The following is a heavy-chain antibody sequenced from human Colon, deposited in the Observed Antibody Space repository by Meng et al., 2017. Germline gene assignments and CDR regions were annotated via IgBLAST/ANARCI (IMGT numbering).Heavy chain of an antibody. J-gene: IGHJ4*02. CDR1: GASITTRNW. Sequence: QVHLQESGPGLVKPSETLSLTCAVSGASITTRNWWNWVRQAPGKGLEWIGDVFHTGGTSYNPSLESRLTISVDRSKNQFYLNLRSVTAADTATYYCARGGDWGIDYWGPGTLVTVSS. V-gene: IGHV4-4*02. D-gene: IGHD3-16*01. CDR3: ARGGDWGIDY. CDR2: VFHTGGT.